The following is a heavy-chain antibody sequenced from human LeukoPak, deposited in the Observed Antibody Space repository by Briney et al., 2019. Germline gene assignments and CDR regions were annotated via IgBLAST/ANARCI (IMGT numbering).Heavy chain of an antibody. Sequence: PSETLPLTCAVYGGSFSGYYWSWIRQPPGKGLEWIGEINHSGSTNYNPSLKSRVTISVDTSKNQFSLKLSSVTAADTAVYYCARGRRYSSSCFDIWGQGTMVTVSS. CDR3: ARGRRYSSSCFDI. D-gene: IGHD6-13*01. CDR2: INHSGST. J-gene: IGHJ3*02. CDR1: GGSFSGYY. V-gene: IGHV4-34*01.